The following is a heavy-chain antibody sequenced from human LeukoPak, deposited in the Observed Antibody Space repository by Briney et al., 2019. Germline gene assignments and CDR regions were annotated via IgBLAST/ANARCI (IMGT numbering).Heavy chain of an antibody. CDR2: IYYSGST. CDR3: ARGLHDYYYYYGMDV. CDR1: GGSIRSYY. V-gene: IGHV4-59*01. Sequence: SETLSLTCTVSGGSIRSYYWSWIRQPPGKGLEWIGYIYYSGSTNYNASLKSRVTMPVDTSKNQFSLKVSSVTAADTAVYYCARGLHDYYYYYGMDVWGQGTTVTVSS. J-gene: IGHJ6*02. D-gene: IGHD2-15*01.